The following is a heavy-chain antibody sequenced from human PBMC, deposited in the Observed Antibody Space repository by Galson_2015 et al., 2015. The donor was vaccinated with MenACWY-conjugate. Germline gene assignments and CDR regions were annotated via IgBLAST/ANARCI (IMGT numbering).Heavy chain of an antibody. V-gene: IGHV3-33*01. Sequence: SLRLSCAASGLIFSSYGMHWVRQAPGKGLEWVAVIWYDGSNKYYADSVKGRFTISRDKSKNTLYLQMNSLRAEDTAVYYCARESRGYSYSYARDAFDVWGQGQWSPSPQ. D-gene: IGHD5-18*01. J-gene: IGHJ3*01. CDR2: IWYDGSNK. CDR3: ARESRGYSYSYARDAFDV. CDR1: GLIFSSYG.